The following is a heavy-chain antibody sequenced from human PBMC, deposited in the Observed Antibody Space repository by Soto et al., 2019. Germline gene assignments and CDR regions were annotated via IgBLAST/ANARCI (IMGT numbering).Heavy chain of an antibody. Sequence: GESLKISCKGSGYSFTSYWIGWVRQMPGKGLEWMGIIYPGDSDTRYSPSFQGQVTISADKSISTAYLQWSSLKASDTSMYYCAILEGIAAPTPYYFDYWGQGTLVTVSS. V-gene: IGHV5-51*01. CDR3: AILEGIAAPTPYYFDY. CDR2: IYPGDSDT. J-gene: IGHJ4*02. D-gene: IGHD6-6*01. CDR1: GYSFTSYW.